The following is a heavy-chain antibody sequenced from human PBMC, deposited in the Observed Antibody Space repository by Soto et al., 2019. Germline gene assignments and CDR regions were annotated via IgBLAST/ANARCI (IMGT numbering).Heavy chain of an antibody. D-gene: IGHD6-19*01. Sequence: ASVKVSCKASGYIFINYYIHWVRQAPGQGLEWIGIINPNGGSTNYAQKFRGRVAISVDTSKNQFSLKLNSVTAADTAVYYCARRTVNIRTFYSGLKTHCFDYWGQGTLVTVSS. CDR3: ARRTVNIRTFYSGLKTHCFDY. CDR2: INPNGGST. CDR1: GYIFINYY. J-gene: IGHJ4*02. V-gene: IGHV1-46*01.